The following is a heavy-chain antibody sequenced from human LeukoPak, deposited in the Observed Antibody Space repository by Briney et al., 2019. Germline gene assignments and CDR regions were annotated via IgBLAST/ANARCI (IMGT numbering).Heavy chain of an antibody. CDR2: IYYSGST. D-gene: IGHD3-16*01. Sequence: SETPSLTCTVSGGSISSYYWSWIRHPPGKGLEWIGYIYYSGSTNYNPSLKSRVTISVDTSKNQFSLKLSSVTAADTAVYYCARGDDPEGLFDYWGQGTLVTVSS. J-gene: IGHJ4*02. V-gene: IGHV4-59*01. CDR3: ARGDDPEGLFDY. CDR1: GGSISSYY.